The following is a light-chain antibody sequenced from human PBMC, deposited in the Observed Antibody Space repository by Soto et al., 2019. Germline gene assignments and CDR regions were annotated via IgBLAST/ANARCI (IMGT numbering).Light chain of an antibody. V-gene: IGKV3-20*01. CDR2: GAS. CDR1: QSVSSSY. J-gene: IGKJ4*01. CDR3: QQDGSSPLT. Sequence: EIVLTQSPGTLSLSPGDRATLSCRASQSVSSSYLAWYQQKPGQAPRLLIYGASSRATGIPGRFSGSGSGTDFTLTISRLEPEDFAVYYCQQDGSSPLTFGGGTKVEIK.